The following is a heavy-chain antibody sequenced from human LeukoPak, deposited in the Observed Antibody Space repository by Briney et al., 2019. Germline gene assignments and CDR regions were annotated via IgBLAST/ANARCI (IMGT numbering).Heavy chain of an antibody. CDR1: GFTFSSYW. CDR2: VNSDGSST. CDR3: ARDYYGSGKTRWFDP. J-gene: IGHJ5*02. D-gene: IGHD3-10*01. Sequence: PGGSLRLSCAASGFTFSSYWMHWVRQPPGKGLVWASRVNSDGSSTTYADSVKGRFTISRDNAKNTLYLQMNSLRAEDTAVYYCARDYYGSGKTRWFDPWGQGTLVTVSS. V-gene: IGHV3-74*01.